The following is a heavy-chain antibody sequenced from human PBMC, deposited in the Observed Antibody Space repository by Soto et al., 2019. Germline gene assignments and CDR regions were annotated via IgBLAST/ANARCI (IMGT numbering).Heavy chain of an antibody. J-gene: IGHJ4*02. CDR2: IYYSGST. V-gene: IGHV4-39*01. CDR1: GGSISSSSYY. D-gene: IGHD4-17*01. Sequence: QLQLLESGPGLVKPSETLSLTCTVSGGSISSSSYYWGWIRQPPGKGLEWIGSIYYSGSTYYNPSRKSRVTISVDTSKNQFSLKLSSVTAADTAVYYCARHPSVGDPLYFDYWGRGTLVTVSS. CDR3: ARHPSVGDPLYFDY.